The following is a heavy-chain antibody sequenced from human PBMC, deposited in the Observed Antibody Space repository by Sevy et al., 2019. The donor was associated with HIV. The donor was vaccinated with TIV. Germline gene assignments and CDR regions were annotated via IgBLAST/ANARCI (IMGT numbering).Heavy chain of an antibody. D-gene: IGHD3-3*01. CDR1: GYTLSTSG. Sequence: ASVKVSCKASGYTLSTSGITWVRQAPGQGLEWVGWSNPNHDPDYAQSLQGRLTMTTDTSTSTAYMELRSLTSGDTAVYYCARVNDEFSSGYDFANWFDPWGQGTLVTVSS. J-gene: IGHJ5*02. CDR3: ARVNDEFSSGYDFANWFDP. V-gene: IGHV1-18*01. CDR2: SNPNHDP.